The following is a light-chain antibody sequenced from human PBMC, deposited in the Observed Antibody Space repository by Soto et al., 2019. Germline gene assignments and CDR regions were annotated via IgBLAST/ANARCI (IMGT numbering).Light chain of an antibody. CDR1: QSVSNNY. CDR3: QQYGSSGT. CDR2: GAS. J-gene: IGKJ1*01. Sequence: EIVLTQSPGTLSLSPGERATLSCRASQSVSNNYLAWYQQKPGQAPRLLIYGASNRATGITDRFSGSGSGTDFTLTISRLEPEDFAVYYCQQYGSSGTFGQGPKVEI. V-gene: IGKV3-20*01.